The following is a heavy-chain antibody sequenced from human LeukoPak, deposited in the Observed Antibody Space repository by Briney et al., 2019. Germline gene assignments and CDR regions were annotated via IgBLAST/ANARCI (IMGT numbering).Heavy chain of an antibody. D-gene: IGHD6-13*01. Sequence: ASVKVSCKASGYTLTGYYMHWVRQAPGQGLEWMGRINPNSGGTNYAQKFQGRVTMTRDTSISTAYMELSRLRSDDTAVYYCARVLRAAADYYYHYGMDVWGQGTTVTVSS. CDR3: ARVLRAAADYYYHYGMDV. J-gene: IGHJ6*02. V-gene: IGHV1-2*06. CDR1: GYTLTGYY. CDR2: INPNSGGT.